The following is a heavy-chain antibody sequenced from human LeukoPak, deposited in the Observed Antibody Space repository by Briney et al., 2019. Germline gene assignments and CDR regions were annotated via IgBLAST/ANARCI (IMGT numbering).Heavy chain of an antibody. D-gene: IGHD6-6*01. J-gene: IGHJ6*03. CDR3: ATVMYSSSESYYYYYYMDV. CDR1: GGTFSSYA. V-gene: IGHV1-69*13. CDR2: IIPIFGTA. Sequence: ASVKVSCKASGGTFSSYAISWVRQAPGQGLEWMGGIIPIFGTANYAQKFQGRVTITADESTSTAYMELSSLRSEDTAVYYCATVMYSSSESYYYYYYMDVWGKGTTVTVSS.